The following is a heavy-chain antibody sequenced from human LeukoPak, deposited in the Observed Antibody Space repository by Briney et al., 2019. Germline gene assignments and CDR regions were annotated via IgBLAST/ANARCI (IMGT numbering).Heavy chain of an antibody. D-gene: IGHD4-17*01. J-gene: IGHJ3*02. CDR1: GGSISSGGYY. CDR2: IYYSGST. Sequence: SETLSLTCTVSGGSISSGGYYWSWIRQPPGKGLEWIGYIYYSGSTYYNPSLKSRVTISVDTSKNQFSLKLSSVTAADTAVYYCARAGLYGDYADTYAFDIWGQGTMVTVSS. CDR3: ARAGLYGDYADTYAFDI. V-gene: IGHV4-31*03.